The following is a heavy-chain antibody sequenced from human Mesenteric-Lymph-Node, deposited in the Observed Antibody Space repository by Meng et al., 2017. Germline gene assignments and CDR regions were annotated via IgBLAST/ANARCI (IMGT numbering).Heavy chain of an antibody. D-gene: IGHD6-19*01. Sequence: GESLKISCAASGFMFDGYGVSWVRQRPGKGLEWVSGINWNGGSTGYADSVKGRFTISRDNSKNTLYLQMNSLRAEDTAVYYCARGGIAVAGTNYWGQGTLVTVSS. CDR3: ARGGIAVAGTNY. CDR1: GFMFDGYG. CDR2: INWNGGST. J-gene: IGHJ4*02. V-gene: IGHV3-20*04.